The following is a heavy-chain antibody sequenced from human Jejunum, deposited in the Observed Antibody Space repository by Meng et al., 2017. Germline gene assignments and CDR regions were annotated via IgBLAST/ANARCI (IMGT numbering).Heavy chain of an antibody. CDR3: ASDPDTNGWLPFDH. V-gene: IGHV3-48*03. CDR1: GFSFSDYE. D-gene: IGHD6-19*01. Sequence: GESLKISCAAPGFSFSDYEMNWIRQAPGEGLEGVSYISRGGSAMYYADSVKGRFTVSRDNAKNSLFLQMNSPRVEDTAVYYGASDPDTNGWLPFDHWGQGTLVTVSS. CDR2: ISRGGSAM. J-gene: IGHJ4*02.